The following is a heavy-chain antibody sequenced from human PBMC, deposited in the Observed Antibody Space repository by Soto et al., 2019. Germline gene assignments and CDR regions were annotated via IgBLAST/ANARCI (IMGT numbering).Heavy chain of an antibody. Sequence: QVQLVESGGGLVKPGGSLRLACAASGFTFSDYFMSWVRQAPGKGLGWVSFISLGDSYKKTADSVKGRFTISRDNAKNSLYLQMNSLRAEDTALYYCVRESRTDEDGYDARGYYFDYWGQGTLVTVSS. D-gene: IGHD5-18*01. V-gene: IGHV3-11*06. CDR3: VRESRTDEDGYDARGYYFDY. CDR1: GFTFSDYF. CDR2: ISLGDSYK. J-gene: IGHJ4*02.